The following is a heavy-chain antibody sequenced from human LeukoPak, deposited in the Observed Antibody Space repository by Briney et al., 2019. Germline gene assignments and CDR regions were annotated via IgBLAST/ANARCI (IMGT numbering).Heavy chain of an antibody. Sequence: QPGGSLRLSCAASGFTFSSYWMSWVRQAPGKGLEWVANIKQDGSEKYYVDSVKGRFTISRDNAKNSLYLQMNSLRAEDTAVYYCAREGPTVTKGFDYWGQGTLVTVSS. CDR1: GFTFSSYW. V-gene: IGHV3-7*01. D-gene: IGHD4-11*01. CDR2: IKQDGSEK. CDR3: AREGPTVTKGFDY. J-gene: IGHJ4*02.